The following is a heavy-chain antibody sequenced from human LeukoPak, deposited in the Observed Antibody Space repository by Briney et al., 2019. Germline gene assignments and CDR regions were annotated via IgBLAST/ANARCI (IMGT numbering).Heavy chain of an antibody. V-gene: IGHV3-21*01. CDR3: AREFYGSGNDAFDI. J-gene: IGHJ3*02. CDR1: GFTFSSYE. D-gene: IGHD3-10*01. CDR2: ISSSSSYI. Sequence: PGGSLRLSCAASGFTFSSYEMNWVRQAPGKGLEWVSSISSSSSYIYYADSVKGRFTISRDNAKNSLYLQMNSLRAEDTAVYYCAREFYGSGNDAFDIWGQGTMVTVSS.